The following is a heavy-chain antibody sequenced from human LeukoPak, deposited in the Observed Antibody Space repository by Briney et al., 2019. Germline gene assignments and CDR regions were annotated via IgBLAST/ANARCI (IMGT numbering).Heavy chain of an antibody. Sequence: ASVKVSCKASGGTFTSYGISWVRQAPGQGLEWMGWISAYNGNTNYAQKLQGRVTMTTDTSTSTAYMELRSLRSDDTAVYYCARRIATAGTGNDAFDIWGQGTMVTVSS. CDR2: ISAYNGNT. D-gene: IGHD6-13*01. CDR1: GGTFTSYG. CDR3: ARRIATAGTGNDAFDI. J-gene: IGHJ3*02. V-gene: IGHV1-18*01.